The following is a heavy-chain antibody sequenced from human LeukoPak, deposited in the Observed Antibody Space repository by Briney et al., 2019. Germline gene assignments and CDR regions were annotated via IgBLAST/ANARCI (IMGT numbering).Heavy chain of an antibody. CDR2: IKQDGSEE. J-gene: IGHJ6*03. V-gene: IGHV3-7*01. CDR1: GFTFSSYW. CDR3: VHLSMDV. Sequence: GGSLRLSCAASGFTFSSYWRNWVRQAPGKGLEWVAKIKQDGSEEYYVDSVKGRFTVSRDNAKNSLCLQMNSLRAEDTAVYYCVHLSMDVWGKGTTVTVSS.